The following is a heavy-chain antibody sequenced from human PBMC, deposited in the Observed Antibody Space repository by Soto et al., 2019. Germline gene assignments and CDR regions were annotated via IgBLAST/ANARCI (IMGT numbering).Heavy chain of an antibody. J-gene: IGHJ5*02. D-gene: IGHD6-19*01. CDR3: ARVVAVADCFDP. Sequence: SVKVSCKASGGTFSSYAISWVRQAPGQGLEWMGGIIPIFGTANYAQKFQGRVTITADESTSTAYMELSSLRSEDTAVYYCARVVAVADCFDPWGQGTLVTVSS. V-gene: IGHV1-69*13. CDR1: GGTFSSYA. CDR2: IIPIFGTA.